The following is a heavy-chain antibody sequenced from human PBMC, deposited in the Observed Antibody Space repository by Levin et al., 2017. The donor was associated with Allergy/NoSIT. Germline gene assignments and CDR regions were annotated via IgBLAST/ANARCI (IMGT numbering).Heavy chain of an antibody. Sequence: PGESLKISCKGSGYSFTSYWIGWVRQMPGKGLEWMGIIYPGDSDTRYSPSFQGQVTISADKSISTAYLQWSSLKASDTAMYYCARLGLRGGGSRIANYWGQGTLVTVSS. CDR2: IYPGDSDT. D-gene: IGHD2-15*01. J-gene: IGHJ4*02. CDR3: ARLGLRGGGSRIANY. CDR1: GYSFTSYW. V-gene: IGHV5-51*01.